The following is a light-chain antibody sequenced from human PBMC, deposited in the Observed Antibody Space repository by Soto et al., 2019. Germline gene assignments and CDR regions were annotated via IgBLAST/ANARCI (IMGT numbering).Light chain of an antibody. Sequence: EIQMTQYPSSLSASVGDRVTITCRASQFINNYLNWYQQKPGKAPTLLIFAESSLRSGVPSRFSGSGSGTDFTLTISSLQPEDFATYFCQQSSSTPWTFGQGTKVDI. V-gene: IGKV1-39*01. J-gene: IGKJ1*01. CDR3: QQSSSTPWT. CDR2: AES. CDR1: QFINNY.